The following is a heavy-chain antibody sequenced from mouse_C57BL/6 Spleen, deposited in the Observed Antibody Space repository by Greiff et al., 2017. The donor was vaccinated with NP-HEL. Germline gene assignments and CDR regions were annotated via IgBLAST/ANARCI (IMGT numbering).Heavy chain of an antibody. D-gene: IGHD1-1*01. CDR1: GFNIKNTY. J-gene: IGHJ2*01. Sequence: EVQLQQSVAELVRPGASVKLSCTASGFNIKNTYMHWVKQRPEQGLEWIGRIDPANGNTKYAPTFQGKATITADTSSNTAYLQLSSLTSEDTAIYYWARSPYDYGSSVDYWGQGTTLTVSS. V-gene: IGHV14-3*01. CDR3: ARSPYDYGSSVDY. CDR2: IDPANGNT.